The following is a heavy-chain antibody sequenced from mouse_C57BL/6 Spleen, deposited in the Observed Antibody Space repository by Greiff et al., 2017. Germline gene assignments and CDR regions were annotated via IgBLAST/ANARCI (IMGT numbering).Heavy chain of an antibody. CDR3: AREREKYYGSSLPYWYVEV. V-gene: IGHV1-82*01. J-gene: IGHJ1*03. CDR2: IYPGDGDT. D-gene: IGHD1-1*01. Sequence: VQGVESGPALVKPGASVKISCKASGYAFSSSWMNWVKQRPGKGLAWIGRIYPGDGDTNYNGKFKGKATLTAVKSTSTAYMQLSRLASEDSAVYFCAREREKYYGSSLPYWYVEVWGTGTTVTVSS. CDR1: GYAFSSSW.